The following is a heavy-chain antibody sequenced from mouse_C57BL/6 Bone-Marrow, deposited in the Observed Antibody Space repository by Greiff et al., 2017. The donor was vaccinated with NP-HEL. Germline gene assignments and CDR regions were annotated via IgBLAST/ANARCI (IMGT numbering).Heavy chain of an antibody. Sequence: VHLVESGGGLVKPGGSLKLSCAASGFTFSSYAMSWVRQTPEKRLEWVATISDGGSYTYYPDNVKGRFTISRDDAKNNLYLQMSHLKSEDTAMYYCARGTRLGMDYWGQGTSVTVSS. CDR3: ARGTRLGMDY. V-gene: IGHV5-4*01. CDR1: GFTFSSYA. CDR2: ISDGGSYT. J-gene: IGHJ4*01. D-gene: IGHD3-3*01.